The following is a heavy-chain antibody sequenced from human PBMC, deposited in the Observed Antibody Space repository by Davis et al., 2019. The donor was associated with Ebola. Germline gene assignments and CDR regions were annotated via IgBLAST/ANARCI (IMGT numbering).Heavy chain of an antibody. CDR2: ISYDGSNK. D-gene: IGHD1-7*01. CDR1: GFTFSNYA. CDR3: ARERNYGNYYYGMDV. V-gene: IGHV3-30-3*01. J-gene: IGHJ6*02. Sequence: GESLKISCAASGFTFSNYAMSWVRQAPGKGLEWVAVISYDGSNKYYADSVKGRFTISRDNSKNTLYLQMNSLRAEDTAVYYCARERNYGNYYYGMDVWGQGTTVTVSS.